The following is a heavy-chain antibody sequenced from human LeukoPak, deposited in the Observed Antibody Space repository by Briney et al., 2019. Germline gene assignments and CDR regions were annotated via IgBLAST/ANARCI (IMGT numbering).Heavy chain of an antibody. V-gene: IGHV3-74*01. J-gene: IGHJ4*02. CDR3: ARDRKSGESSEIDF. Sequence: GGSLRLSCAASGFTFSNYWVHWVRQAPGKGLVWVSRINRDGSTTNYADSVKGRFTVSRDNAKNTLNLQMNSLRAEDAAVYYCARDRKSGESSEIDFWGQGTLVTVSS. CDR2: INRDGSTT. D-gene: IGHD3-10*01. CDR1: GFTFSNYW.